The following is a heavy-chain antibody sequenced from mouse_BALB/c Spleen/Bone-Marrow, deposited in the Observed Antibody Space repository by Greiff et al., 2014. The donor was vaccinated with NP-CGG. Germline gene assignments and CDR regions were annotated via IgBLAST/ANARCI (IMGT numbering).Heavy chain of an antibody. J-gene: IGHJ2*01. CDR3: TRSGRCYFDY. CDR2: IYPGNSDI. D-gene: IGHD3-1*01. Sequence: EVQLQQSGTVLARPGASVKMSCKASGYTFTSYWMHWVKQRPGQGLEWIGAIYPGNSDISYNQKFKGKAKLTSVTSSSTGYMELSSLTNDDSAVNYCTRSGRCYFDYWGQGTTLTVSS. V-gene: IGHV1-5*01. CDR1: GYTFTSYW.